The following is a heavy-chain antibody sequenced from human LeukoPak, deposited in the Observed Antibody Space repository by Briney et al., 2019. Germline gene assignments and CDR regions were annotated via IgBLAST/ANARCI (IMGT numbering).Heavy chain of an antibody. J-gene: IGHJ3*02. CDR1: GFTFSSYA. CDR3: AKDRSYSGTYMGGFDI. V-gene: IGHV3-23*01. Sequence: GGSLRLSXAASGFTFSSYAMSWVRQAPGKGLEWVSTIGGSGGSTNYADSVKGRFTIFRDNSENTLYLQMDSLRAEDTAIYYCAKDRSYSGTYMGGFDIWGQGTMVTASS. CDR2: IGGSGGST. D-gene: IGHD1-26*01.